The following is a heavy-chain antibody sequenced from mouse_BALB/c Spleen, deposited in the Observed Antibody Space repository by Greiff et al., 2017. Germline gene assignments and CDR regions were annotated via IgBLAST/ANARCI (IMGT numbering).Heavy chain of an antibody. V-gene: IGHV2-9*02. CDR3: ARDRGNYGCFAY. CDR2: IWAGGST. CDR1: GFSLTSYG. Sequence: VMLVESGPGLVAPSQSLSITCTVSGFSLTSYGVHWVRQPPGKGLEWLGVIWAGGSTNYNSALMSRLSISKDNSKSQVFLKMNSLQTDDTAMYYCARDRGNYGCFAYWGQGTLVTVSA. J-gene: IGHJ3*01. D-gene: IGHD2-1*01.